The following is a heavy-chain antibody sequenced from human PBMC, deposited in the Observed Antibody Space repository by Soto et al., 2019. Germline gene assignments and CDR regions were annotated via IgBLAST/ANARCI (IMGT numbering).Heavy chain of an antibody. CDR3: ARGKGMEENYFYYGLDI. J-gene: IGHJ6*02. CDR1: GYTFSTYA. Sequence: ASVKVSCKASGYTFSTYAMHWVRQAPGQSLEWMGWLNGGTGQTRYSQKFQDRVIITRDTSASTGYMELSSLTSEDTAVYYCARGKGMEENYFYYGLDIWGQGTTVTVSS. D-gene: IGHD1-1*01. V-gene: IGHV1-3*01. CDR2: LNGGTGQT.